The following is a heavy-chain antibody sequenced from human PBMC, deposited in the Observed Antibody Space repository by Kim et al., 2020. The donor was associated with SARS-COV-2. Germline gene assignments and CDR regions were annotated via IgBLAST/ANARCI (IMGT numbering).Heavy chain of an antibody. J-gene: IGHJ4*02. V-gene: IGHV7-4-1*02. D-gene: IGHD3-22*01. CDR3: ARDDSSGYYYVRY. Sequence: YAKGFTGRFVFSLDTSVSTAYLQISSLKAEDTAVYYCARDDSSGYYYVRYWGQGTLVTVSS.